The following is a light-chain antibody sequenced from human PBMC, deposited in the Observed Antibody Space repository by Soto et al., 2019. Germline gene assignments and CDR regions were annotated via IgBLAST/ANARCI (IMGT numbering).Light chain of an antibody. CDR3: ASWDDSLSGYV. V-gene: IGLV1-47*01. J-gene: IGLJ1*01. CDR2: KST. CDR1: SXSIGTNY. Sequence: QSALTQPPSASGTPGQRVTISCSGSSXSIGTNYVQWYQQLPGTAHKIPIYKSTHRPSGVPERFSGSKSGPSAYMATTGLRSEAEADYHCASWDDSLSGYVFGTGTKVTVL.